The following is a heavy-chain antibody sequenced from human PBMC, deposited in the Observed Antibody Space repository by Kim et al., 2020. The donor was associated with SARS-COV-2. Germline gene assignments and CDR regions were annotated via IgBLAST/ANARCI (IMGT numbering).Heavy chain of an antibody. CDR3: VRGLWGAY. J-gene: IGHJ4*02. Sequence: GGSLRLSCAASGFTFSSHLMSWVRQAPGKGLEWAANIKQDGSEKYYVDSVKGRFTISRDNAKNSLYLQMNSLRAEDTAVYYCVRGLWGAYCGQGALVTVSP. CDR1: GFTFSSHL. D-gene: IGHD3-16*01. CDR2: IKQDGSEK. V-gene: IGHV3-7*01.